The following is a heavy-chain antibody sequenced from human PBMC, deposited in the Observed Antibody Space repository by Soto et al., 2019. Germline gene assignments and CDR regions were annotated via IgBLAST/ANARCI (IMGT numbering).Heavy chain of an antibody. J-gene: IGHJ6*02. D-gene: IGHD1-7*01. CDR3: ARDSNRITGTNYYGMDV. CDR1: GGSISSYY. V-gene: IGHV4-59*01. Sequence: PSETLSLTCTVSGGSISSYYWSWIRQPPGKGLEWIGYIYYSGSTNYNPSLKSRVTISVDTAKNQFSLKLSSVTAADTAVYYCARDSNRITGTNYYGMDVWGQGTTVTVSS. CDR2: IYYSGST.